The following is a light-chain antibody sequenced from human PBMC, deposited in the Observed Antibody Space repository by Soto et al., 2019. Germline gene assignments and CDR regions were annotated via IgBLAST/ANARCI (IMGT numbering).Light chain of an antibody. CDR1: SSDVGGYNY. CDR3: SSYTSSSTYV. V-gene: IGLV2-14*01. Sequence: QSALTQPASVSGSPGQSITISCTGTSSDVGGYNYVSWYQQHPGKAPKLMIYDVSNRPSGVSNRFSGSTSGNTASLTISGLQAEEEDDYYCSSYTSSSTYVFGTGTKLTVL. CDR2: DVS. J-gene: IGLJ1*01.